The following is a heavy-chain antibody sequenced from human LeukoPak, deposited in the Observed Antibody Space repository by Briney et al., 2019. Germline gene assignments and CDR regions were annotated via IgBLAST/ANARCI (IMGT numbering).Heavy chain of an antibody. D-gene: IGHD3-22*01. Sequence: PGRSLRLSCAASGFTFSSYGVHWVRQAPGKGLEWVAVIWYDGDNKYYADSVKGRFTISRDNSKNTMYLQMNSLRAEDTAVYYCARDSYYHDSSGYYKVYWGQGTLVTVSS. CDR2: IWYDGDNK. CDR1: GFTFSSYG. CDR3: ARDSYYHDSSGYYKVY. J-gene: IGHJ4*02. V-gene: IGHV3-33*01.